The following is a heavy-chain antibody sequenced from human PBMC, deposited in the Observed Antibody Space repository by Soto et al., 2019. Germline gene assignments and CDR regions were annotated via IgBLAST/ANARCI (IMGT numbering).Heavy chain of an antibody. CDR2: IYYTGST. J-gene: IGHJ6*02. V-gene: IGHV4-30-4*01. CDR3: DRIHLGYEHSYYEYGMDV. D-gene: IGHD3-3*01. Sequence: QVQLQESGPGVVKPSQTLSLTCTVSDGSFSSGEYYWSWVRQPPGKGLEWIVYIYYTGSTFNNPSLKSRVSISIETSKTQFAMKLRSVTAADTAVYYCDRIHLGYEHSYYEYGMDVWGQGTTFTFSS. CDR1: DGSFSSGEYY.